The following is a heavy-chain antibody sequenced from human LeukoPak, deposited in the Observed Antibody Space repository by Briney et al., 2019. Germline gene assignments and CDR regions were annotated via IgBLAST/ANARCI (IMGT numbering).Heavy chain of an antibody. J-gene: IGHJ6*02. Sequence: GGSLRLSCAASGFTFSSYAMSWVRQAPGKGLEWVSAISGSGGSTYYADSVKGRFTISRDNSKNTLYLQMNSLRAEDTAVYYCASPGSDIVVVPAAISYYYYGMDVWGQGTTVTVSS. D-gene: IGHD2-2*01. V-gene: IGHV3-23*01. CDR1: GFTFSSYA. CDR3: ASPGSDIVVVPAAISYYYYGMDV. CDR2: ISGSGGST.